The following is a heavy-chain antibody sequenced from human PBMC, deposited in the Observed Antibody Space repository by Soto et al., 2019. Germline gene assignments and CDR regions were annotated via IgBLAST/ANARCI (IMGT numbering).Heavy chain of an antibody. CDR2: ITTSGSTI. D-gene: IGHD1-26*01. CDR1: GFTFSNYN. J-gene: IGHJ5*02. Sequence: GGSPRLSCAASGFTFSNYNMNWVRQAPGKGLEWVSHITTSGSTIYYADSVKGRFTISRDNAKNSLYLEMNSLRVEDTAVYYCAKGIVGPTWFDHWGEGTQVTVSS. V-gene: IGHV3-48*01. CDR3: AKGIVGPTWFDH.